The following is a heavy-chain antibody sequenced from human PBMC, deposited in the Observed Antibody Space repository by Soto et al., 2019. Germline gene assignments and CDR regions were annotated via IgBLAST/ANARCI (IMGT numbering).Heavy chain of an antibody. V-gene: IGHV3-21*01. Sequence: PGGSLRLSCAASGFTFSSYSMNWVRQAPGKGLEWVSSISSSSSYIYYADSVKGRFTISRDNAKNSLYLQMNSLRAEDTAVYYCARDRVAARPPPYYYYMDVWGKGTTVTVSS. D-gene: IGHD6-6*01. J-gene: IGHJ6*03. CDR3: ARDRVAARPPPYYYYMDV. CDR1: GFTFSSYS. CDR2: ISSSSSYI.